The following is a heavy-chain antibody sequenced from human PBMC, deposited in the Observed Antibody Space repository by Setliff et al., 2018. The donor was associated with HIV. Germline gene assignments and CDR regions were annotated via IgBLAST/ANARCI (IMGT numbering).Heavy chain of an antibody. CDR3: ARDRGVPAAHYYYYYYMDV. J-gene: IGHJ6*03. CDR1: GYTFTSYG. Sequence: ASVKVSCKASGYTFTSYGISWVRQAPGQGLEWMGWISAYNGNTNYAQKLQGRVTMSTDTSTSTAYMELRSLRSDDTAVYYCARDRGVPAAHYYYYYYMDVWGKGTTFTVSS. D-gene: IGHD2-2*01. V-gene: IGHV1-18*01. CDR2: ISAYNGNT.